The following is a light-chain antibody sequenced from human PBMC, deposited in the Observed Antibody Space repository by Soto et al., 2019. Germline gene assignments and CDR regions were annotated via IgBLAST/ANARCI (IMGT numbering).Light chain of an antibody. Sequence: QAVVTQPPSVSGAPGQGVTISCTGSSSNIGAGFDVHWYQQLPGTAPKLFIYGNNNRPSGVPDRFSASKSGTSDSLAITGLQAEDEAEYYCQSYDTSLRGWVFGGGTKLTVL. CDR3: QSYDTSLRGWV. J-gene: IGLJ3*02. CDR1: SSNIGAGFD. V-gene: IGLV1-40*01. CDR2: GNN.